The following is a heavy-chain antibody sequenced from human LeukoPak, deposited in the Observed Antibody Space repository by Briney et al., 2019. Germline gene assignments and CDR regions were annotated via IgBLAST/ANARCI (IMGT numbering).Heavy chain of an antibody. Sequence: GASVKVSCKASGYTFSGNYMHWVRQAPGQGLEWMGWINPNSGGTNYAQKSQGRVTMTRDTSISTAYMELSRLRSDDTAVYYCARLYQGSSGWVSRRTLDYWGQGTLVTVSS. CDR1: GYTFSGNY. CDR2: INPNSGGT. CDR3: ARLYQGSSGWVSRRTLDY. D-gene: IGHD6-19*01. V-gene: IGHV1-2*02. J-gene: IGHJ4*02.